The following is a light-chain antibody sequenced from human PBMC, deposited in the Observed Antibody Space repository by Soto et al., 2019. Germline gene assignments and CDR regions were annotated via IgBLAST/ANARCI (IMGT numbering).Light chain of an antibody. CDR2: EVS. V-gene: IGLV2-14*01. CDR1: SSDIGGYNY. CDR3: SSYTSSTTLYV. J-gene: IGLJ1*01. Sequence: QSVLTQPASVSGSPGQSITISCSGTSSDIGGYNYVSWYQQHPGKAPKLLIYEVSHRPPRVSNRFSASKSGNTASLTISGLQTEDEADYYCSSYTSSTTLYVFGTGTKVTVL.